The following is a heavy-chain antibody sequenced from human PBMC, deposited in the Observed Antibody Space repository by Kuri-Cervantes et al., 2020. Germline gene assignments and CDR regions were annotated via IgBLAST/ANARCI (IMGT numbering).Heavy chain of an antibody. CDR1: GYTFTSYA. V-gene: IGHV1-18*01. J-gene: IGHJ5*02. Sequence: ASVKVSCKASGYTFTSYAMNWVRQAPGQGLEWMGWISPFHGTTNYAQKFQGRVTMATDTSTSTAYMELRSLRSDDTAVYYCSSSPGDYVAWGQGTLVTVSS. CDR3: SSSPGDYVA. D-gene: IGHD4-17*01. CDR2: ISPFHGTT.